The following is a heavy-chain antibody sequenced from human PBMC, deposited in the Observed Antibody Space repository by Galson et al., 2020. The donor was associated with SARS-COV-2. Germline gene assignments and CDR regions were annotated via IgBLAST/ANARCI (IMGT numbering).Heavy chain of an antibody. Sequence: GGSLRLSCAASGFTFSSYAMHWVRQAPGKGLEWVADISYDGSNKYYADSVKGRFTISRDNSKNTLYLQMNSLRAEDTAVYYCARDRITMIVVATCAFDIGGQGTMVTVSS. J-gene: IGHJ3*02. D-gene: IGHD3-22*01. V-gene: IGHV3-30*04. CDR1: GFTFSSYA. CDR3: ARDRITMIVVATCAFDI. CDR2: ISYDGSNK.